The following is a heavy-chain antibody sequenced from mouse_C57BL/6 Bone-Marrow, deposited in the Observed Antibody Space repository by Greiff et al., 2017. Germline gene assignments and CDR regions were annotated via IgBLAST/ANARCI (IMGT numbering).Heavy chain of an antibody. CDR1: GYTFTDYE. Sequence: VQLQQSGAELVRPGASVTLSCKASGYTFTDYEMHWVKQTPVHGLEWIGAIDPETGGTAYNQKFKGKAILTADKSSSTAYMELRSLTSEDSAVYYGTMEGLTGLYWAMDYWGQGTSVTVSS. D-gene: IGHD4-1*01. CDR3: TMEGLTGLYWAMDY. V-gene: IGHV1-15*01. J-gene: IGHJ4*01. CDR2: IDPETGGT.